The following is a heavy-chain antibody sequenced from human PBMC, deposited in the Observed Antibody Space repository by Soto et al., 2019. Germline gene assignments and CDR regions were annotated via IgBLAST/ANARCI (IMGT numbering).Heavy chain of an antibody. CDR3: ARVYPKSSSWYQDFQH. CDR1: GGSFSGYY. CDR2: INHSGST. V-gene: IGHV4-34*01. J-gene: IGHJ1*01. Sequence: SETLSLTCAVYGGSFSGYYWSWIRQPPGKGLEWIGEINHSGSTNYNPSLKSRVTISVDTSKNQFSLKLSSVTAADTAVYYCARVYPKSSSWYQDFQHWGQGTLVTVSS. D-gene: IGHD6-13*01.